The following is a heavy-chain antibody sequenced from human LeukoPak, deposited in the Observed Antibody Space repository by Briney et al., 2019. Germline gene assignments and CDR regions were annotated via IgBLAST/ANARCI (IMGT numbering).Heavy chain of an antibody. CDR3: ARGVGSSSSNWFDP. V-gene: IGHV4-4*07. D-gene: IGHD6-13*01. J-gene: IGHJ5*02. CDR2: IDSSGKT. Sequence: PSETLSLTCTVSGDSISSQYWSWIRQSPGKGLEWIGRIDSSGKTNYNPSLKSRVTISIDKSKGQFSLKVNSVTAADTAVYYCARGVGSSSSNWFDPWGQGALVTVS. CDR1: GDSISSQY.